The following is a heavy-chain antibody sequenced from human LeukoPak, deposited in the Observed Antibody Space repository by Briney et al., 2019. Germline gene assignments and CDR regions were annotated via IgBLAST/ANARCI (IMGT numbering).Heavy chain of an antibody. V-gene: IGHV3-64D*09. CDR3: VKLVPFDHYGMDV. J-gene: IGHJ6*02. Sequence: GGSLRLSCSASGFPYKNYALHWVRQAPGKGLEYVSAISSNGGSTYYADSVKGRFTISGDNSKNTLYLQMGRLIDDVIAVYYCVKLVPFDHYGMDVWGQGTKVTVSS. CDR1: GFPYKNYA. CDR2: ISSNGGST.